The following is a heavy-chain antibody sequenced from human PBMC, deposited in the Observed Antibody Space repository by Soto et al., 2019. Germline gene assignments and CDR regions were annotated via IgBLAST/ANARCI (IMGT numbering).Heavy chain of an antibody. CDR1: GFMFNTYA. CDR2: ITNTGGGT. Sequence: LRLSCAASGFMFNTYAMTWVRQAPGKGLEWVATITNTGGGTYYADSVKGRFTISRDNSNNRLYLQMYSLRAEDTAVYFCANRPRYYNMDVWGQGTTVTVYS. V-gene: IGHV3-23*01. CDR3: ANRPRYYNMDV. J-gene: IGHJ6*02.